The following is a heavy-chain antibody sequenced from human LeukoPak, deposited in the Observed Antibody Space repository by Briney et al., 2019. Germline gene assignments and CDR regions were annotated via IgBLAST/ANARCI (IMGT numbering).Heavy chain of an antibody. J-gene: IGHJ3*02. CDR1: GFTFSDYY. CDR2: ISSSSSYT. CDR3: LPLLSRPYVEDGFDI. V-gene: IGHV3-11*06. Sequence: PGGSLRLSCTASGFTFSDYYMSWIRQAPGKGLEWVSYISSSSSYTKYADSVKGRFTISRDNARNSLYLQMNSLRAEDTAVYYCLPLLSRPYVEDGFDIWGQGTMVTVYS. D-gene: IGHD2/OR15-2a*01.